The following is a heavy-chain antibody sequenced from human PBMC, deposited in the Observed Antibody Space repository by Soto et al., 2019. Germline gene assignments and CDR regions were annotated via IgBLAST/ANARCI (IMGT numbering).Heavy chain of an antibody. CDR1: GYTFTSYA. V-gene: IGHV1-3*01. CDR2: INAGNGNT. D-gene: IGHD3-16*02. CDR3: AFSMITFGGVIAQDAFDI. J-gene: IGHJ3*02. Sequence: ASVKVSCKASGYTFTSYAMHWVRQAPGQRLEWMGWINAGNGNTKYSQKFQGRVTITRDTSASTAYMELSSLRSEYTAVYYCAFSMITFGGVIAQDAFDIWGQGTMVTVSS.